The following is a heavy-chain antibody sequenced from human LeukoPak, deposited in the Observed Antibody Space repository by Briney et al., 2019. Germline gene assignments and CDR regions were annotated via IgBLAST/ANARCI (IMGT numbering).Heavy chain of an antibody. CDR1: GGTFSSYA. CDR3: ARPDRWFGEFYDY. D-gene: IGHD3-10*01. J-gene: IGHJ4*02. Sequence: ASVKVSCKASGGTFSSYAISWVRQAPGQGLEWMGWINPNSGGTNYAQKFQGRVTMTRDTSISTAYMELSRLRSDDTAVYYCARPDRWFGEFYDYWGQGTLVTVSS. V-gene: IGHV1-2*02. CDR2: INPNSGGT.